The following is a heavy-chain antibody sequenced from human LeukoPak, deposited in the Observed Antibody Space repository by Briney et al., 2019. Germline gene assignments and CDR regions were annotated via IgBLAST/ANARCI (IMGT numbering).Heavy chain of an antibody. V-gene: IGHV3-49*03. Sequence: GGSLRLSCTAPGFTFGDYAMSWFRQAPGKGLEWVGFIRSKAYGGTTEYAASVKGRFTISRDDSKSIAYLQMNSLKTEDTAVYYCTRDGTREGGLGIVPYFDYWGQGTLVTVSS. CDR1: GFTFGDYA. D-gene: IGHD3/OR15-3a*01. CDR3: TRDGTREGGLGIVPYFDY. J-gene: IGHJ4*02. CDR2: IRSKAYGGTT.